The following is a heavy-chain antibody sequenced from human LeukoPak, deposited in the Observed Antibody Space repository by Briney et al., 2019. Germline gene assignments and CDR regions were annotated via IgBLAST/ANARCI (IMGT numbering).Heavy chain of an antibody. J-gene: IGHJ6*03. Sequence: SETLSLTCTVSGGSISSGRYYWSWIRQPAGKGLEWIGRIYSSGSTNYNPSLKSRVTISVDTSKNQFSLKLSSVTAADTAVYYCARTYKRFNYYYMDVWGKGTTVTISS. CDR1: GGSISSGRYY. CDR2: IYSSGST. D-gene: IGHD3-10*01. CDR3: ARTYKRFNYYYMDV. V-gene: IGHV4-61*02.